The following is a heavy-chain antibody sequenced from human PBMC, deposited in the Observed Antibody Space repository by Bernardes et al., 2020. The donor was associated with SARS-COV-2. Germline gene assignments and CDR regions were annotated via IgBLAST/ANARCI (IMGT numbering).Heavy chain of an antibody. CDR3: ARDGRYCSSTSCYGFDY. D-gene: IGHD2-2*01. CDR1: GFTFSSYW. V-gene: IGHV3-7*01. J-gene: IGHJ4*02. CDR2: IKQDGSEK. Sequence: VGSLRLSCAASGFTFSSYWMSWVRQAPGKGLEWVANIKQDGSEKYYVDSVKGRFTISRDNAKNSLYLQMNSLRAEDTAVYYCARDGRYCSSTSCYGFDYWGQGTLVTVSS.